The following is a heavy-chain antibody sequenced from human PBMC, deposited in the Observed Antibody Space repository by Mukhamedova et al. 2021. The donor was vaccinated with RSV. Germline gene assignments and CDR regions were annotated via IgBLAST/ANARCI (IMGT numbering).Heavy chain of an antibody. J-gene: IGHJ4*02. CDR1: TFSSYA. CDR2: ISYDGSNK. CDR3: ARDRRVTTLDY. V-gene: IGHV3-30*16. Sequence: TFSSYAMHWVRQAPGKGLEWVAVISYDGSNKYYADSVKGRFTISRDNSKNTPYLQMNSLRAEDTAVYYCARDRRVTTLDYWGQGTL. D-gene: IGHD4-11*01.